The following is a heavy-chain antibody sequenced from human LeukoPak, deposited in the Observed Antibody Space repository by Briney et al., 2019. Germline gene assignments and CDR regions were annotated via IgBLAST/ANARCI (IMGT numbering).Heavy chain of an antibody. CDR1: GGXISSYY. D-gene: IGHD1-14*01. CDR2: IYYSGNT. J-gene: IGHJ2*01. V-gene: IGHV4-59*08. CDR3: ARRGSGASLEYYFDL. Sequence: SETLSLTCTVSGGXISSYYWSWIRQPPGKGQEYIGHIYYSGNTNSNPSLNSRVTISVDTSKNQFSLKLSSVTAADTAVYYCARRGSGASLEYYFDLWGRGTLVTVSS.